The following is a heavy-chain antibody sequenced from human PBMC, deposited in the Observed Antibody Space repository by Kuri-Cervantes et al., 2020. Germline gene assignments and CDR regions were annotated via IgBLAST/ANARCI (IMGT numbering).Heavy chain of an antibody. CDR3: AKAGHYGDNNAFDI. D-gene: IGHD4-17*01. V-gene: IGHV3-21*04. CDR1: GFTFSSYS. J-gene: IGHJ3*02. Sequence: GESLKISCAASGFTFSSYSMNWVRQAPGKGLEWVSSISSSSSYIYYADSVKGRFTISRDNAKNSLYLQMNSLRAEDTALYYCAKAGHYGDNNAFDIWGQGTMVTVSS. CDR2: ISSSSSYI.